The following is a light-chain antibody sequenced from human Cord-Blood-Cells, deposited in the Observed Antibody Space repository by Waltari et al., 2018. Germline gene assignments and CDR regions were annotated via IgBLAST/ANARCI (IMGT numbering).Light chain of an antibody. CDR1: SSNIGAGYD. CDR2: GNS. CDR3: QSYDSSLSGWDVV. Sequence: QSVLTQPPSVSGAPGQRVTISCTGSSSNIGAGYDVPWYQQLPGTAPKLLIYGNSNRPSGVPDRFSGSKSGNSASLAITGLQAEDEADYYCQSYDSSLSGWDVVFGGGTKLTVL. V-gene: IGLV1-40*01. J-gene: IGLJ2*01.